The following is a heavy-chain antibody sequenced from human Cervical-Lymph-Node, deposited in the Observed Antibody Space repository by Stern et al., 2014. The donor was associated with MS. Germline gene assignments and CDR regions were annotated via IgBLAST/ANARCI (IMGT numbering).Heavy chain of an antibody. J-gene: IGHJ5*02. V-gene: IGHV4-59*11. Sequence: QVQLQESGPGLLRPSETLSLTCTVSGASIDHHFWSWIRQHPGKGLEWIGYIYYSGTTNYNASLKGRVAISIDTSRTQFSLRLSSVTAADTAVYYCARATDLWGQGTLVAVSS. CDR3: ARATDL. CDR1: GASIDHHF. CDR2: IYYSGTT.